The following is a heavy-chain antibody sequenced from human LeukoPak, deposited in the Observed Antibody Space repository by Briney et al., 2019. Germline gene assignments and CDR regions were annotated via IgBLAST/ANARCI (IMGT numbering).Heavy chain of an antibody. D-gene: IGHD4-11*01. V-gene: IGHV3-21*01. CDR1: GFTFSSYS. CDR3: ARGIDYSNYDYYYYYYMDV. CDR2: ISSSSSYR. Sequence: GGSLRLSCAASGFTFSSYSMNWVRQAPGKGLEWVSSISSSSSYRYYADSVKGRFTISRDNAKNSLYLQMNSLRAEDTAVYYCARGIDYSNYDYYYYYYMDVWGKGTTVTVSS. J-gene: IGHJ6*03.